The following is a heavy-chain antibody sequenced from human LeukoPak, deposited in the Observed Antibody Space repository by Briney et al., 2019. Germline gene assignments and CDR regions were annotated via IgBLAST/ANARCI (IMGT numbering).Heavy chain of an antibody. V-gene: IGHV3-48*04. CDR1: GFNFNNYS. D-gene: IGHD2-2*01. CDR2: IGSSSLII. CDR3: ARGPAANYCTSTSCYGDY. J-gene: IGHJ4*02. Sequence: GGSLRLSCAASGFNFNNYSVNWVRQAPGKGLEWVSYIGSSSLIIYYADSVKGRFTISRDNAKNSLYLQMNSLRAEDTAVYYCARGPAANYCTSTSCYGDYWGQGTLVTVSS.